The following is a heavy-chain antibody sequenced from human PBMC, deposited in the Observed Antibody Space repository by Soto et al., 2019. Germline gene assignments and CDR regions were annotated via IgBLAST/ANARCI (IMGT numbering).Heavy chain of an antibody. V-gene: IGHV2-5*02. Sequence: QITLKESGPTLVKPTQTLTLTCTFSGFSLTTTGVGVGWIRQPPGKALEWLAIIYWGDDKRYSPSLKSRLTSTKDATKNQVVLKMTIMHPVDTATYFCAHSAGLCSGGTCYSHPFDFWGQGTLVTVSS. D-gene: IGHD2-15*01. J-gene: IGHJ4*02. CDR3: AHSAGLCSGGTCYSHPFDF. CDR2: IYWGDDK. CDR1: GFSLTTTGVG.